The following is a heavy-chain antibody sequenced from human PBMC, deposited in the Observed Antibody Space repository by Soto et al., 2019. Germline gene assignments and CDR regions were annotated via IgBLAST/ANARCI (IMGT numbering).Heavy chain of an antibody. V-gene: IGHV4-59*08. J-gene: IGHJ4*02. CDR1: GGSISSYY. CDR2: IYYSEST. Sequence: PSETLSLTCTVSGGSISSYYWSWIRQPTAKGLEWIGYIYYSESTNYNPSLKRRVTISVDTSKNQFSLELSSVSAADTAVYYCARLLVNDFGHYPSIGSPLTPYSSFGYWGQGTRFTVSS. CDR3: ARLLVNDFGHYPSIGSPLTPYSSFGY. D-gene: IGHD4-17*01.